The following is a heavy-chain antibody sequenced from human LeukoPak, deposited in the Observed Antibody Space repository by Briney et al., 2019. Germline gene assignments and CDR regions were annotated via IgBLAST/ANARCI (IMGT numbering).Heavy chain of an antibody. V-gene: IGHV3-7*01. Sequence: QAGGSLRLSCAASGFTFSAYWMSWVRQAPGKGLEWVANIKLDGSEKDYVDSVKGRFTISRDNAKNSLYLQMNSLRGDDTAVYYCATVAGDCSGGRCYLLRFDYWGQGTLVTVSS. J-gene: IGHJ4*02. D-gene: IGHD2-15*01. CDR3: ATVAGDCSGGRCYLLRFDY. CDR1: GFTFSAYW. CDR2: IKLDGSEK.